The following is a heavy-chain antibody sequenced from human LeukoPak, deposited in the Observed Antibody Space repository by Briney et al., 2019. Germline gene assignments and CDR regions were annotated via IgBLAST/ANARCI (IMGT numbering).Heavy chain of an antibody. CDR2: IYYSGST. CDR3: ARSEINDYSRY. Sequence: SETLSLTCTVSGGSISSYYWSWLRQPPGKGLEWIGYIYYSGSTNYNPSLKSRVTISVDTSRNQFSLEMTSATAADTAVYYCARSEINDYSRYWGQGILVVVSS. D-gene: IGHD4-11*01. CDR1: GGSISSYY. J-gene: IGHJ4*02. V-gene: IGHV4-59*08.